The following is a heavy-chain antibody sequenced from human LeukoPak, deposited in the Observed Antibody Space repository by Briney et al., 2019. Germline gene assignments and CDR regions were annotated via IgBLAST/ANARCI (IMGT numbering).Heavy chain of an antibody. V-gene: IGHV4-38-2*01. Sequence: SDTLSLTCAVSGYSISSSNWWGWIRQPPGKGLEWIGSMYYSGTTYYNPSLKSRVTISVDTSKNQFSLKLNSVTAADTAVYYCTRGPLLWFGELRFDPWGQGILVTVSS. D-gene: IGHD3-10*01. J-gene: IGHJ5*02. CDR1: GYSISSSNW. CDR2: MYYSGTT. CDR3: TRGPLLWFGELRFDP.